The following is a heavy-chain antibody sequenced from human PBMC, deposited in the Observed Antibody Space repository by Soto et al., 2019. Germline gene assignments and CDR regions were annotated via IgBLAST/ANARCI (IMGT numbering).Heavy chain of an antibody. V-gene: IGHV3-30*03. D-gene: IGHD2-8*02. Sequence: GGSLRLSGEVSGFTFRNNCIHWVRQAPGKGLEGVAFISYDASDIFYADSVKGRFTISRDNPKSTLFLHMNRPRTEDTAVYYWAITRLVDSALDYWGQGTPVTVSS. CDR3: AITRLVDSALDY. CDR2: ISYDASDI. J-gene: IGHJ4*02. CDR1: GFTFRNNC.